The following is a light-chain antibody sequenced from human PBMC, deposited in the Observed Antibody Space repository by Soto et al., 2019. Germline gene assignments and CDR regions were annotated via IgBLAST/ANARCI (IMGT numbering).Light chain of an antibody. CDR1: SSNSGAGYD. CDR2: GNS. Sequence: QSVLTQPPSVSGAPGQRVTNSCTGSSSNSGAGYDVHWYQQLPGTAPKLLIYGNSNRPSGVPDRFSGSKSGTSASLAITGLQAEDEADYYCQSYDSSLSVVFGGGTKLTVL. CDR3: QSYDSSLSVV. V-gene: IGLV1-40*01. J-gene: IGLJ2*01.